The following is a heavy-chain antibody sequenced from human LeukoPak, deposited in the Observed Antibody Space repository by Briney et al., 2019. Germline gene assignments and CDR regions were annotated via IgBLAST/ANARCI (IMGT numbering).Heavy chain of an antibody. Sequence: SETLSLTCAVYGGSFSGYYWNWIRQSPGKGLEWIGEINHSGSTNYNPSLKSRVTISIDTSKNQFSLKLSSVTAADTAVYYCARHGGGIWFDPWGQGTLVTVSS. CDR3: ARHGGGIWFDP. CDR2: INHSGST. V-gene: IGHV4-34*01. D-gene: IGHD3-16*01. J-gene: IGHJ5*02. CDR1: GGSFSGYY.